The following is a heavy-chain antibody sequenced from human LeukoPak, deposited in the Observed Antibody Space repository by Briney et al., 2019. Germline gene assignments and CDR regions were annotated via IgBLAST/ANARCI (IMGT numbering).Heavy chain of an antibody. CDR1: GFTFSTYA. CDR2: ISYDGSNK. D-gene: IGHD3-22*01. Sequence: GGSLRLSCAASGFTFSTYAMHWVRQAPGQGLEWVAVISYDGSNKYYADSVKGRLTISRDNSKNTLYLQMNSLRAEDTAVYYCARHVVGVGFDYWGQGTLVTVSS. CDR3: ARHVVGVGFDY. J-gene: IGHJ4*02. V-gene: IGHV3-30-3*01.